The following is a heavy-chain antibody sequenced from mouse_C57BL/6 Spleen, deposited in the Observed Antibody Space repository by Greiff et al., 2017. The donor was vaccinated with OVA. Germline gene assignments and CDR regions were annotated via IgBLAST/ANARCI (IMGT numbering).Heavy chain of an antibody. CDR2: IWRGGST. Sequence: VMLVESGPGLVQPSQSLSITCTVSGFSLTSYGVHWVRQSPGKGLEWLGVIWRGGSTDYNAAFMSRLSITKDNSKSQVFFKMNSLQADDTAIYYCAKKGDYYGSSYAMDYWGQGTSVTVSS. J-gene: IGHJ4*01. CDR3: AKKGDYYGSSYAMDY. V-gene: IGHV2-5*01. CDR1: GFSLTSYG. D-gene: IGHD1-1*01.